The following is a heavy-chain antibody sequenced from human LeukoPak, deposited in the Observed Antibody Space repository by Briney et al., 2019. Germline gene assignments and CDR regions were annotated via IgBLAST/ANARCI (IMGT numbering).Heavy chain of an antibody. J-gene: IGHJ6*04. CDR1: GFTVSSNS. D-gene: IGHD6-19*01. CDR3: ARDGTPSYTSGWVYMDA. V-gene: IGHV3-7*01. Sequence: PGVSLRLSCTASGFTVSSNSMSWVRQAPGKGLEWVANIKQDGSEKYYVDSVKGRFTISRDNAKNSLFLQMNSLRGEDTAVYYCARDGTPSYTSGWVYMDAWGKGTTVTISS. CDR2: IKQDGSEK.